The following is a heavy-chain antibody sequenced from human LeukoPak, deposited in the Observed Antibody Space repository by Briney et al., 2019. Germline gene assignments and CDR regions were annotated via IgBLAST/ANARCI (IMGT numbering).Heavy chain of an antibody. CDR2: IRYDGSDK. J-gene: IGHJ4*02. D-gene: IGHD1-14*01. CDR1: GFSFSSYG. Sequence: GGSLRLSCAASGFSFSSYGMHWVRQAPGKGLEWVTFIRYDGSDKFYADSVKGRFTTSRDNSRSTLYLQMNSLRPEDTAVYYCARDIVEPPGSGRYFDNWGQGTLITVSS. V-gene: IGHV3-30*02. CDR3: ARDIVEPPGSGRYFDN.